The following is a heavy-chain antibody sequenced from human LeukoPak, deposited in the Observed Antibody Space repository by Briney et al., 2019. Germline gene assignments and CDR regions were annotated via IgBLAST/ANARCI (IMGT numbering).Heavy chain of an antibody. J-gene: IGHJ6*02. CDR2: INGEGSRI. Sequence: GGSLRLSCAVTGFNLRTYWIHWVRHSPGRGLEWVARINGEGSRISYADSVRGGFTISRDNAKNTAYLQMNSLRAEDTALYYCARDPGYYYYGMDVWGQGTTVGVSS. V-gene: IGHV3-74*01. CDR1: GFNLRTYW. CDR3: ARDPGYYYYGMDV.